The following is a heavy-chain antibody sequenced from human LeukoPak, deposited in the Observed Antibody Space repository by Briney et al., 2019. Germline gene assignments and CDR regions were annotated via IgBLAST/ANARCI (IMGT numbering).Heavy chain of an antibody. CDR3: ARLRLTNSAFDDY. CDR2: ISYSGST. CDR1: GDSISSSSKF. Sequence: KPSETLSLTCTVSGDSISSSSKFWGWIRQPPGQGLEWIGSISYSGSTYYRPSLKSRVTISVDTSKNQFSLKLSSVTAADTAVYYCARLRLTNSAFDDYWGQGTLVTVSS. J-gene: IGHJ4*02. D-gene: IGHD3-9*01. V-gene: IGHV4-39*01.